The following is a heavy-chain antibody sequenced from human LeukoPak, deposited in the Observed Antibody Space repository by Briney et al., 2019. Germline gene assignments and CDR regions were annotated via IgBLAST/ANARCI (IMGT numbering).Heavy chain of an antibody. J-gene: IGHJ4*02. Sequence: PGGSLRLSCAASGFTFSSYWMSWVRQAPGKGLEWVANIKQDGSEKYYVDSVKGRFTISRDNARSSLYLQMNSLRAEDTAVYYCASAAGNSVYWGQGTLVTVSS. CDR2: IKQDGSEK. D-gene: IGHD5/OR15-5a*01. CDR3: ASAAGNSVY. V-gene: IGHV3-7*03. CDR1: GFTFSSYW.